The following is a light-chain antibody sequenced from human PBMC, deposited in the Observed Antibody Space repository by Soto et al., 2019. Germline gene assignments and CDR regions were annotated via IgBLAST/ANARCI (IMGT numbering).Light chain of an antibody. J-gene: IGKJ1*01. CDR3: QQRSNWPRT. Sequence: EFVLTQSPGTLSLSPGERATLSCRASQSVSSSYLAWYRQKPGQAPRLLIYGTSSRATGIPDRFSGSGSGTDFTLTISRLEPEDFAVYYCQQRSNWPRTFGQGTKVDI. CDR2: GTS. V-gene: IGKV3D-20*02. CDR1: QSVSSSY.